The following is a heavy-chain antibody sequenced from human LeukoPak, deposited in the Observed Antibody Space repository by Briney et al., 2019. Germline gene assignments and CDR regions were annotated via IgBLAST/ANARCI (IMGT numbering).Heavy chain of an antibody. CDR1: GFTFNNYG. CDR2: ISYDGRNI. CDR3: ARDLNWPGP. D-gene: IGHD5-24*01. J-gene: IGHJ5*02. Sequence: GGSLRLSCAASGFTFNNYGMHWVRQAPGKGLEWVAVISYDGRNIHYPDSVKGRFTISRDNAKNSLYLQMNSLRVDDTAVYYCARDLNWPGPWGQGTLVTVSS. V-gene: IGHV3-30*03.